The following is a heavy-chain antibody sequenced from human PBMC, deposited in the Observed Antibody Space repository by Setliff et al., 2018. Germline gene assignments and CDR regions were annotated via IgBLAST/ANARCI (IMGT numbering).Heavy chain of an antibody. CDR3: ARAPYSSSWPYYGMDV. CDR2: IIPIFGTA. J-gene: IGHJ6*02. Sequence: SVKVSCKASGDTFSTYALSWVRQAPGQGLEWMGGIIPIFGTANYAQKFQGRVTITADESTSTAYMELSSLRSEDTAVYYCARAPYSSSWPYYGMDVWGQGTTVTVSS. V-gene: IGHV1-69*13. D-gene: IGHD6-13*01. CDR1: GDTFSTYA.